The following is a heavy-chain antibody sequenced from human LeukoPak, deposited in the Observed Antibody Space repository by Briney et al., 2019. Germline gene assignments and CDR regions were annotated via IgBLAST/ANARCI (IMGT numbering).Heavy chain of an antibody. V-gene: IGHV1-46*01. CDR2: INPSGGST. CDR3: AREESGSYYYYGMDV. D-gene: IGHD2/OR15-2a*01. Sequence: ASVKVSCKASGYTFTSYYMHWVRQAPGQGLEWMGIINPSGGSTSYAQTFQGRVTMTRDTSTSTVYMELSSLRSEDTAVYYCAREESGSYYYYGMDVWGQGTTVTVSS. J-gene: IGHJ6*02. CDR1: GYTFTSYY.